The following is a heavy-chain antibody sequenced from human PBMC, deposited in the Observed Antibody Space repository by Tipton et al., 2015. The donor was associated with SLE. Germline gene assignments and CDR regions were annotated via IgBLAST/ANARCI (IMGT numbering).Heavy chain of an antibody. CDR3: ARGGFASSYRFDY. CDR2: IYTKGDT. V-gene: IGHV4-61*02. D-gene: IGHD6-6*01. Sequence: TLSLTCTVSGGSINSGTYYWSWIRKPAGKGLEWIGRIYTKGDTNYKPSLKSRATISLDTSKNQFSLKLDSVTAADTAVYYCARGGFASSYRFDYWGQGIQVTVSS. CDR1: GGSINSGTYY. J-gene: IGHJ4*02.